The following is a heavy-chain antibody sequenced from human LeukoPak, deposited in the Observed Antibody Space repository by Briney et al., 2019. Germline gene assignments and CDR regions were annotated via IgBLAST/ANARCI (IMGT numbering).Heavy chain of an antibody. CDR2: IYHSGST. Sequence: PSETLSLTCAVSGGSISSSQWWTWVRQPPGKGLEWIGEIYHSGSTNYNPSLKSRVSMSVDKSKNQFSLKLSSVTAADTAVYYCARDHGSSSWTRRFDPWGQGTLVTVSS. CDR1: GGSISSSQW. J-gene: IGHJ5*02. V-gene: IGHV4-4*02. D-gene: IGHD6-13*01. CDR3: ARDHGSSSWTRRFDP.